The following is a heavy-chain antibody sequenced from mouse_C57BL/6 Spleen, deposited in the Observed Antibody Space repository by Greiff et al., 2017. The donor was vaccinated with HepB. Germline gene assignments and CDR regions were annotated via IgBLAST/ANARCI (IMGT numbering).Heavy chain of an antibody. V-gene: IGHV1-18*01. CDR3: ARRSPIYYGYDGYAMDY. CDR1: GYTFTDYN. D-gene: IGHD2-2*01. Sequence: VQLQQSGPELVKPGASVKIPCKASGYTFTDYNMDWVKQSHGKSLEWIGDINPNNGGTIYNQKFKGKATLTVDKSSSTAYMELRSLTSEDTAVYYCARRSPIYYGYDGYAMDYWGQGTSVTVSS. J-gene: IGHJ4*01. CDR2: INPNNGGT.